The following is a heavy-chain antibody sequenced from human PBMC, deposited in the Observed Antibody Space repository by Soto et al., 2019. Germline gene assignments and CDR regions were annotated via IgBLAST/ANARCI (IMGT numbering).Heavy chain of an antibody. CDR2: INHSGST. J-gene: IGHJ6*03. CDR3: AGGEAAGTSYYYYYYYMDV. D-gene: IGHD6-13*01. Sequence: SETLSLTCAVYGGSFSGYYWSWIRQPPGKGLEWIGEINHSGSTNYNPSLKSRVTISVDTSKNQFSLQLSSVTAADTAVYYCAGGEAAGTSYYYYYYYMDVWAKGTTVTVSS. CDR1: GGSFSGYY. V-gene: IGHV4-34*01.